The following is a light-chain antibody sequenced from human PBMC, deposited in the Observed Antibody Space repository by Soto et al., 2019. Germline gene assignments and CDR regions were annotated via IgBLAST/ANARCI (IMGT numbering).Light chain of an antibody. Sequence: QSALTQPASVSGPPGQSITISCTGTSSDVGAYNYVSWYQHHPGKAPRLVIYDVTNWPSGISDRFSGSKSGNTASLTISGLLAEDEADYYCTSYTSISTYVFGTGTKLTVL. V-gene: IGLV2-14*01. J-gene: IGLJ1*01. CDR3: TSYTSISTYV. CDR2: DVT. CDR1: SSDVGAYNY.